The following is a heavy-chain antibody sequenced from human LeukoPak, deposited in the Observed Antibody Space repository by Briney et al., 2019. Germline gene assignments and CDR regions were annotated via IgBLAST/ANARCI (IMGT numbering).Heavy chain of an antibody. V-gene: IGHV1-2*02. CDR1: GYTFTGYY. CDR2: INPNSGGT. CDR3: AREGRATTPFDY. Sequence: ASVRVSCKASGYTFTGYYMHWVRQAPGQGLEWMGWINPNSGGTNYAQKFQGRVTMTTDTSTSTAYMELRSLRSDDTAVYYCAREGRATTPFDYWGQGTLVTVSS. J-gene: IGHJ4*02. D-gene: IGHD1-26*01.